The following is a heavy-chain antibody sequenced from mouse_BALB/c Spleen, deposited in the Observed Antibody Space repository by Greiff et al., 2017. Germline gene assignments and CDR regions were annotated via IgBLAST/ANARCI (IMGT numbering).Heavy chain of an antibody. CDR1: GFTFSSYT. J-gene: IGHJ4*01. V-gene: IGHV5-9*03. CDR3: ARWGSSYEDAMDY. Sequence: EVQVVESGGGLVKPGGSLKLSCAASGFTFSSYTMSWVRQTPEKRLEWVATISSGGGNTYYPDSVKGRFTISRDNAKNNLYLQMSSLRSEDTALYYCARWGSSYEDAMDYWGQGTSVTVSS. D-gene: IGHD1-1*01. CDR2: ISSGGGNT.